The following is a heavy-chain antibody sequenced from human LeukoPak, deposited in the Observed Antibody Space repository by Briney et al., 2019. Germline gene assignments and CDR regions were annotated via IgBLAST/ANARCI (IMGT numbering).Heavy chain of an antibody. Sequence: GGSLRLSCAASGFTFSSYEMSWVRQAPGKGLEWVSHISGSGGSTYYADSTKGPFTISRDNSKNTLYMQINSPRAEDTAVYYTAKAQSVLLWQRSAFDYGGQGTLVTVSS. CDR2: ISGSGGST. J-gene: IGHJ4*02. V-gene: IGHV3-23*01. D-gene: IGHD3-10*01. CDR1: GFTFSSYE. CDR3: AKAQSVLLWQRSAFDY.